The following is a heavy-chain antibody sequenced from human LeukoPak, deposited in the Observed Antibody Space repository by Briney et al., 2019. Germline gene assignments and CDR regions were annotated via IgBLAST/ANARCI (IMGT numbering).Heavy chain of an antibody. V-gene: IGHV5-10-1*01. J-gene: IGHJ4*02. CDR2: IDPSDSYT. D-gene: IGHD5-18*01. Sequence: GEPLKISCKGSGYSFTSYWISWVRQMPGKGLEWMGRIDPSDSYTNYSPSFQGHVTISADKSISTAYLQWSSLKASDTAMYYCARQHRYTAWDVDYWGQGTLVTVSS. CDR1: GYSFTSYW. CDR3: ARQHRYTAWDVDY.